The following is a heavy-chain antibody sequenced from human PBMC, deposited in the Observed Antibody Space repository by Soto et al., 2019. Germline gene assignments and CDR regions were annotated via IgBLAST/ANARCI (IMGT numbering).Heavy chain of an antibody. Sequence: PSETLSLTCAVYGGSFSGYYWSWIRQPPGKGLEWIGEIIHSGNTNFNPSLKSRVTISVDTSKNQFSLKLSSVTAADTAMYYCVRHDRGWYLQSWFDPWGQGTLVTVS. CDR1: GGSFSGYY. CDR3: VRHDRGWYLQSWFDP. J-gene: IGHJ5*02. V-gene: IGHV4-34*12. CDR2: IIHSGNT. D-gene: IGHD6-19*01.